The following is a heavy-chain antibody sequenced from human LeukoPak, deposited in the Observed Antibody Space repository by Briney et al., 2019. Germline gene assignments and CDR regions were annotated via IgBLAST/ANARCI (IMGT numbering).Heavy chain of an antibody. CDR1: GGSFSGHY. Sequence: PETLSLTCAVYGGSFSGHYWSWIRQPPGKGLEWIGEINHSGSTNYNPSLKSRVTISVDASKNQFSLKLSSVTAADTAVYCCARGPVLRYFDWTPAGWFDPWGQGTLVTVSS. D-gene: IGHD3-9*01. J-gene: IGHJ5*02. CDR3: ARGPVLRYFDWTPAGWFDP. CDR2: INHSGST. V-gene: IGHV4-34*01.